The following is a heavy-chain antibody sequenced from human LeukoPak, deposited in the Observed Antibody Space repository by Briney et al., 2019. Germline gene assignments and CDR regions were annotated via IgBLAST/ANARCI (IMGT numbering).Heavy chain of an antibody. CDR3: ASAYGDYYYYYMDV. CDR2: IYSGGST. Sequence: PGGSLRLSCAASGFTVSSNYTSWVRQAPGKGLEWVSVIYSGGSTYYADSVKGRFTISRDNSKNTLYLQMNSLRAEDTAVYYCASAYGDYYYYYMDVWGKGTTVTVSS. CDR1: GFTVSSNY. V-gene: IGHV3-53*01. J-gene: IGHJ6*03. D-gene: IGHD4-17*01.